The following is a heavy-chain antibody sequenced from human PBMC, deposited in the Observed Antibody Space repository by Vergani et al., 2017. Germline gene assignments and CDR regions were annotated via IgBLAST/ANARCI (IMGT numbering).Heavy chain of an antibody. CDR1: GFTFSNAW. CDR2: IKSKTDGGTT. J-gene: IGHJ4*02. CDR3: TNYDSSGSVDY. V-gene: IGHV3-15*01. Sequence: EVQLVESGGGLVKPGGSLRLSCAASGFTFSNAWMSWVRQAPGKGLEWVGRIKSKTDGGTTDYAAPVKGRFTISRDDSKNTLYLQMNSLKTEDTAVYYRTNYDSSGSVDYWGQGTLVTVSS. D-gene: IGHD3-22*01.